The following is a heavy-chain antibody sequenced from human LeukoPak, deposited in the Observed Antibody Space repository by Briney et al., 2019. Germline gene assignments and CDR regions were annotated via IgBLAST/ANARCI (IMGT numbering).Heavy chain of an antibody. CDR1: GFTFSSYA. CDR3: AKNAEDIVVVPAAMNY. D-gene: IGHD2-2*01. CDR2: ISGSGGST. J-gene: IGHJ4*02. Sequence: GGSLRLSCAASGFTFSSYAMSWVRQLPGKGLEWVSAISGSGGSTYYADSVKGRFTISRDNSKNTLYLQMNSLRAEDTAVYYCAKNAEDIVVVPAAMNYWGQGTLVTVSS. V-gene: IGHV3-23*01.